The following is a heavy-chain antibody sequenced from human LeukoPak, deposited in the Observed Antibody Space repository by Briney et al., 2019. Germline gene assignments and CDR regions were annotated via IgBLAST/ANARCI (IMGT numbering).Heavy chain of an antibody. CDR2: IYPGDSAT. CDR1: GYSFTSYW. Sequence: GESLQISCKGSGYSFTSYWIGWVRQMPGKGLEWMGIIYPGDSATRHSPSFQGQVTISADKSISTAYLQWSSLKASDTAMYYCARVMTMVRYFDYWGQGTLVTVSS. J-gene: IGHJ4*02. V-gene: IGHV5-51*01. CDR3: ARVMTMVRYFDY. D-gene: IGHD3-10*01.